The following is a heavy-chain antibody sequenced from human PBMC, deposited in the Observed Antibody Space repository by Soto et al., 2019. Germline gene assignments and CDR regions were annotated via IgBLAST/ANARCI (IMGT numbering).Heavy chain of an antibody. CDR1: GGTFSSYT. CDR3: AIEYCSSTSCYRDY. Sequence: QVQLVQSGAEVKKPGSSVKVSCKASGGTFSSYTISWVRQAPGQGLEWMGRIIPILGIANYAQKFQGRVTMTADKSTSTPYMELSSLRSEDTAVYYCAIEYCSSTSCYRDYWGQGTLVTVSS. CDR2: IIPILGIA. V-gene: IGHV1-69*08. J-gene: IGHJ4*02. D-gene: IGHD2-2*02.